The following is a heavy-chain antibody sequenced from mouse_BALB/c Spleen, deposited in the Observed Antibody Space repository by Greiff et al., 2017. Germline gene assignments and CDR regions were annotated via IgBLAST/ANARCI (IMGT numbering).Heavy chain of an antibody. V-gene: IGHV1-4*02. CDR3: ARYHYGSSYGFAY. Sequence: QVQLQQSAAELARPGASVKMSCKASGYTFTSYTMHWVKQRPGQGLEWIGYINPSSGYTEYNQKFKDKTTLTADKSSSTAYMQLSSLTSEDSAVYYCARYHYGSSYGFAYWGQGTLVTVSA. CDR2: INPSSGYT. D-gene: IGHD1-1*01. J-gene: IGHJ3*01. CDR1: GYTFTSYT.